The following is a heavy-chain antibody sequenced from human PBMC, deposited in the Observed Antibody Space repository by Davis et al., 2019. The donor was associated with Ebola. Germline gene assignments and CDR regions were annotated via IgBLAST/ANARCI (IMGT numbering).Heavy chain of an antibody. CDR3: ARGRFVEIPLVFYYYYYMDV. CDR2: IYYSGST. D-gene: IGHD3-10*01. V-gene: IGHV4-31*03. J-gene: IGHJ6*03. Sequence: PSETLSLTCTVSGGSISRGGSYWSWVRQVPGKGLEWIGYIYYSGSTYYKPSLKSRVTISLDTSKNQFSLKLSSVTAADTAVYYCARGRFVEIPLVFYYYYYMDVWGKGTTVSVSS. CDR1: GGSISRGGSY.